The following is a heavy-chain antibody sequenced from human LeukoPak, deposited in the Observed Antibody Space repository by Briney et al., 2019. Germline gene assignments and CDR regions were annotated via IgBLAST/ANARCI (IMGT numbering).Heavy chain of an antibody. D-gene: IGHD1-14*01. J-gene: IGHJ6*02. Sequence: GGSLRLSCAASGFTFSSYSMNWVRQAPGKGLEWVSSISSSSSYIYYADSVKGRFTISRDNAKNSLYLQMNSLRAEDTAVYYCARGEGPGHYYYYGMDVWGQGTTVTVSS. CDR2: ISSSSSYI. V-gene: IGHV3-21*04. CDR1: GFTFSSYS. CDR3: ARGEGPGHYYYYGMDV.